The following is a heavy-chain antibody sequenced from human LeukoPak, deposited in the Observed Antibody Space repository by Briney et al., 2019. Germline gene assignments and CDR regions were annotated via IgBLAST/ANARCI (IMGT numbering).Heavy chain of an antibody. CDR1: GLTFSSYA. CDR2: MSGSGSST. Sequence: GGSLRLSCAASGLTFSSYAMSWVRQAPGKGLEWVSAMSGSGSSTLYADSVKGRFIISRDNSKNTLYLQLNSLRAEDTAVYYCAKGKDTYNYDSSGYYFGEYWGQGTLVTVSS. V-gene: IGHV3-23*01. CDR3: AKGKDTYNYDSSGYYFGEY. J-gene: IGHJ4*02. D-gene: IGHD3-22*01.